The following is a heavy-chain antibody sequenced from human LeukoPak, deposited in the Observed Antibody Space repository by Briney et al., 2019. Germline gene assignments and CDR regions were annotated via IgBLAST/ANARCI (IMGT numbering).Heavy chain of an antibody. J-gene: IGHJ4*02. Sequence: PSETLSLTCTVSGGSISSYYWSWIRQPAGKGLEWIGRIYTSGSTNYNPSLKSRVTISLDTSKNQISLKLDSVTAADTAVYYCARATYGYSSSSVHYWGQGTLVTVSS. CDR1: GGSISSYY. D-gene: IGHD6-6*01. CDR2: IYTSGST. CDR3: ARATYGYSSSSVHY. V-gene: IGHV4-4*07.